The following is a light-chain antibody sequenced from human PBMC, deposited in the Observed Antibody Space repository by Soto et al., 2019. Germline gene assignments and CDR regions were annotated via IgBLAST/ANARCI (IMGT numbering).Light chain of an antibody. CDR3: QQYGTSLT. CDR2: AAS. J-gene: IGKJ4*01. V-gene: IGKV3-20*01. Sequence: IVLTQSPGTLSLSPGEGATLSCRASQNIKNNFLAWYQQRPGQAPRLLIHAASIRATGTPDRFTGSASGTDFTLISSRLEPEDFAVYYCQQYGTSLTCGGGTRVEIK. CDR1: QNIKNNF.